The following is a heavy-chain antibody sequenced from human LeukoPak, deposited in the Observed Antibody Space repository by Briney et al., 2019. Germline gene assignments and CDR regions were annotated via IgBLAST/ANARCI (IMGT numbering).Heavy chain of an antibody. CDR2: INHSGST. D-gene: IGHD3-9*01. Sequence: SETLSLTCAVYGGSFSGYYWSWIRQPPGKGLEWIGEINHSGSTNYNPSLKSRVTISVDTSKNQFSLKLSSVTAADTAVYYCAPRNYDILTGYSSHGMDVWGKGTTVTVSS. J-gene: IGHJ6*04. V-gene: IGHV4-34*01. CDR3: APRNYDILTGYSSHGMDV. CDR1: GGSFSGYY.